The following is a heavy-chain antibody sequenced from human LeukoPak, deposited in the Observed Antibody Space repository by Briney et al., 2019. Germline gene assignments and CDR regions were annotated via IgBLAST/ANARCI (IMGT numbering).Heavy chain of an antibody. J-gene: IGHJ5*02. V-gene: IGHV1-58*01. CDR2: IVVGSGTT. CDR1: GFSFSTSA. CDR3: AADLLGAAAYS. D-gene: IGHD6-13*01. Sequence: ASVKVSWKASGFSFSTSAVQWVRQARGQRLEWIGWIVVGSGTTQYAQNFQQRVTITRDMSTTTTYMELSSLTSGDTAIYYCAADLLGAAAYSWGQGTLVTVSS.